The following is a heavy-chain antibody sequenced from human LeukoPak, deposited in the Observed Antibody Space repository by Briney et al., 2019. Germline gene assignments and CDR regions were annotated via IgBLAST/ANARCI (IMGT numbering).Heavy chain of an antibody. J-gene: IGHJ4*02. D-gene: IGHD3-22*01. CDR3: AKAQGYYDSSGYYFSFDY. V-gene: IGHV3-30*02. CDR1: GFTFSSYG. CDR2: IRYDGSNK. Sequence: GGSLRLSCAASGFTFSSYGMHWVRQAPGKGLEWVAFIRYDGSNKYYADSVKGRFTISRDNSKNTLYLQMNSLGAEDTAVYYCAKAQGYYDSSGYYFSFDYWGQGTLVTVSS.